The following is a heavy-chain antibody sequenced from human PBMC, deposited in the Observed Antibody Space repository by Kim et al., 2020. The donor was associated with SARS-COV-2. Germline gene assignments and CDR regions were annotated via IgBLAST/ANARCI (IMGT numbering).Heavy chain of an antibody. D-gene: IGHD4-17*01. J-gene: IGHJ6*02. Sequence: GGSLRLSCAASGFTFSSYSMNWVRQAPGKGLEWVSYISSSSSTIYYADSVKGRFTISRDNAKNSLYLQMNSLRDEDTAVYYCARDTSTVTPRGYYYYGMDVWGQGTTVTVSS. CDR1: GFTFSSYS. CDR3: ARDTSTVTPRGYYYYGMDV. V-gene: IGHV3-48*02. CDR2: ISSSSSTI.